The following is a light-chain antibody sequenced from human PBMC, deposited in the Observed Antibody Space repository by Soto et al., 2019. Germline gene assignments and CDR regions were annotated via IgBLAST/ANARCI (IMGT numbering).Light chain of an antibody. V-gene: IGLV2-14*01. CDR1: SSDVGGYNY. J-gene: IGLJ1*01. CDR3: SSYTSSSTYV. Sequence: SALTQPASVSGSPGQRITIPCPGTSSDVGGYNYVSWYQQHPGKAPKLMIYEVSNRPSGVSNRFSGSKSGNTASLTISGLQAEDEADYYCSSYTSSSTYVFGTGTKVTVL. CDR2: EVS.